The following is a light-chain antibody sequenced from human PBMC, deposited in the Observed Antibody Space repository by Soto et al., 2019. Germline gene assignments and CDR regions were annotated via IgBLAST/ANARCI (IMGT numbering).Light chain of an antibody. V-gene: IGKV3-11*01. CDR2: DAS. Sequence: EIVLTQSPATLSLSPGERATLSCRASQGVSSHLAWYQHKPGQAPRLLIYDASSRATGVPARFSGSGSGTDFTLTISSLESEDVAVYYCQQYYSTPPYTFGQGTKLEI. CDR1: QGVSSH. J-gene: IGKJ2*01. CDR3: QQYYSTPPYT.